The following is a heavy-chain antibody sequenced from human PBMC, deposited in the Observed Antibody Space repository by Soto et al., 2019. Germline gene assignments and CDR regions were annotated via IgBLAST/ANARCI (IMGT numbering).Heavy chain of an antibody. CDR1: GFTFTSYW. D-gene: IGHD2-2*01. CDR3: ARGTGGPYCSSTNCYYYYYYMDV. J-gene: IGHJ6*03. Sequence: GGSLRLSCAASGFTFTSYWMSWVRQAPGKGLEWVANIKQDGSEKYYVDSVKGRFTISRDNAKNSLDLQMNSLRAEDTAVYYCARGTGGPYCSSTNCYYYYYYMDVWGKGTTVTVSS. V-gene: IGHV3-7*01. CDR2: IKQDGSEK.